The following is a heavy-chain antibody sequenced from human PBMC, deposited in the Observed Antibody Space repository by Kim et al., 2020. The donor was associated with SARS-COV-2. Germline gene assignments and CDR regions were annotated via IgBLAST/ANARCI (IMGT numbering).Heavy chain of an antibody. CDR2: IKEDGRDK. Sequence: GGSLRLSCAASGFAFSRYWMTWVRQAPGKGLEWVASIKEDGRDKYYVESVKGRITISRDNAKNSLYLQMNSLRVEDTAVYYCARDFQCSSWSPDCWGQGTLVTVSS. CDR3: ARDFQCSSWSPDC. V-gene: IGHV3-7*01. J-gene: IGHJ4*02. D-gene: IGHD6-13*01. CDR1: GFAFSRYW.